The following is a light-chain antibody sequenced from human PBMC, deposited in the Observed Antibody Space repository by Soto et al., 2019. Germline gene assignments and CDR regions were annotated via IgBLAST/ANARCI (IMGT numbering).Light chain of an antibody. Sequence: EMVMTQSPATLSVSPGERATLSCRASQSVRNDLAWYQQKPGQAPSLLIYDASTRATGIPARFSGSGSGTEFTLSISSLQSEDFAVYYCQQYNNWPITFGQGTRLEI. J-gene: IGKJ5*01. CDR1: QSVRND. CDR2: DAS. CDR3: QQYNNWPIT. V-gene: IGKV3-15*01.